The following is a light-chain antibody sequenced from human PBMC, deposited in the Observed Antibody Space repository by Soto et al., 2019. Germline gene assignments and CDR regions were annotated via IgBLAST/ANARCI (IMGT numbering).Light chain of an antibody. CDR3: SWYAGTNSVV. Sequence: QSVLTQPPSASGSPGQSVAISCTGTSSDIGAYKFVSWYQQHPGKAPKLIIYEVSIRLSGVPDRFSGSKSGNTASLTVAGLLAEDEADYYCSWYAGTNSVVFGGGTKVTVL. CDR2: EVS. V-gene: IGLV2-8*01. J-gene: IGLJ2*01. CDR1: SSDIGAYKF.